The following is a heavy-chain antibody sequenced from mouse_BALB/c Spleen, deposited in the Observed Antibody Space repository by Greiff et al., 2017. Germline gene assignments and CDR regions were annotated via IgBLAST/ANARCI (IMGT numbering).Heavy chain of an antibody. V-gene: IGHV5-6-3*01. J-gene: IGHJ4*01. CDR3: ARGPLGRGAMDY. CDR2: INSNGGST. CDR1: GFTFSSYA. Sequence: EVKLMESGGGLVKPGGSLKLSCAASGFTFSSYAMSWVRQTPEKRLEWVASINSNGGSTYYPDSVKGRFTISRDNAKNTLYLQMSSLKSEDTAMYYCARGPLGRGAMDYWGQGTSVTVSS. D-gene: IGHD4-1*01.